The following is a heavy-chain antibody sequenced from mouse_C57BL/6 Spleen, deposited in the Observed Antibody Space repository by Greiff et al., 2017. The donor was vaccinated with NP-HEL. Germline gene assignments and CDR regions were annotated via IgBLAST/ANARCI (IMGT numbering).Heavy chain of an antibody. CDR1: GYAFTNYL. J-gene: IGHJ4*01. V-gene: IGHV1-54*01. CDR3: ANTLYYSNLYAMDY. CDR2: INPGSGGT. Sequence: VQLQQSGAELVRPGTSVKVSCKASGYAFTNYLIEWVKQRPGQGLEWIGVINPGSGGTNYNEKFKGKATLTADKSSSTAYMQLSSLTSEDSAVYFCANTLYYSNLYAMDYWGQGTSVTVSS. D-gene: IGHD2-5*01.